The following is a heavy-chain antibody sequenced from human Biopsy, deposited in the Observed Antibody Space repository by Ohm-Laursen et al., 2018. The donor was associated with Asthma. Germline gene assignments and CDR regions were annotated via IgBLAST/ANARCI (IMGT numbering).Heavy chain of an antibody. V-gene: IGHV1-18*01. CDR3: ARGQKSPGDRWFDP. Sequence: ATVKISCKASGYTFTSSGISWVRQAPGQGLEWMGWISAYNGNTNYAQKLQGRVTMTSDTSISTAYMELSRLRSDDTALYYCARGQKSPGDRWFDPWGQGTLVTVSS. D-gene: IGHD7-27*01. J-gene: IGHJ5*02. CDR2: ISAYNGNT. CDR1: GYTFTSSG.